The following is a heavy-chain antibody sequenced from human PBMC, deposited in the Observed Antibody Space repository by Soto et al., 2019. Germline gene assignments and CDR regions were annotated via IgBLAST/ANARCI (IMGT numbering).Heavy chain of an antibody. CDR1: GFTFSSYG. V-gene: IGHV3-33*01. J-gene: IGHJ4*02. Sequence: GGSLRLSCAASGFTFSSYGMHWVRQAPGKGLEWVAVIWYDGSNKYYADSVKGRFTISRDNSKNTLYLQMNSLRAEDTAVYYCARDRWTQRYYFDYWGQGTLVTVSS. CDR3: ARDRWTQRYYFDY. CDR2: IWYDGSNK. D-gene: IGHD6-25*01.